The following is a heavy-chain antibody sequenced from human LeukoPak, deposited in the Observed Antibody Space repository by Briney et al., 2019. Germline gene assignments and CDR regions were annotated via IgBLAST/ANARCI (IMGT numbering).Heavy chain of an antibody. CDR3: ARGPPGYSSGWYGGWWFDP. J-gene: IGHJ5*02. V-gene: IGHV4-59*12. D-gene: IGHD6-19*01. CDR2: IYYSGST. CDR1: GGSISSYY. Sequence: SETLSLTCTVSGGSISSYYWSWIRQPPGKGLEGIGYIYYSGSTNYNPSLKSRVTISVDTSKNQFSLKLSSVTAADTAVYYCARGPPGYSSGWYGGWWFDPWGQGTLVTVSS.